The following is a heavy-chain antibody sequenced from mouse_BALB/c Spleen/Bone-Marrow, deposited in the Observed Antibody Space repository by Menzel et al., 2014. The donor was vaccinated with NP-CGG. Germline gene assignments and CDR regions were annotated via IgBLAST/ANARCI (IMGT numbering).Heavy chain of an antibody. CDR2: IWAGGST. Sequence: VKLMESGPGLVAPSQSLSITCTVSGFSLTSYSVHWVRQPPGKGLEWLGVIWAGGSTNYNSALMSRLSISKDNSKSXVFLKMSSLQTDDTAMFYCARDDDSYAMDYWGQGTSVTVSS. D-gene: IGHD2-3*01. V-gene: IGHV2-9*02. CDR1: GFSLTSYS. J-gene: IGHJ4*01. CDR3: ARDDDSYAMDY.